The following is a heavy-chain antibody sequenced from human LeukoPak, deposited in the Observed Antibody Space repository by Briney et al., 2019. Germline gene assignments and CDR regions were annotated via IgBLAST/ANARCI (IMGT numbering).Heavy chain of an antibody. CDR3: ARDRDGYNCVFDY. CDR1: GFTFSSYE. J-gene: IGHJ4*02. V-gene: IGHV3-48*03. Sequence: PVGSLRLSCAASGFTFSSYEKNWVRQAPGKGLEWLSYISSSGSTIYYADSVKGRFTISRDNAKNSLYLQMNSLRAEDTAVYYCARDRDGYNCVFDYWGQGTLVTVSS. CDR2: ISSSGSTI. D-gene: IGHD5-24*01.